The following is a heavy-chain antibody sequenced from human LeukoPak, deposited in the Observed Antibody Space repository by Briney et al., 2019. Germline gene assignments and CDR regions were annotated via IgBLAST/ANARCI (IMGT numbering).Heavy chain of an antibody. CDR3: ARDRGSSGWYEFDY. D-gene: IGHD6-19*01. Sequence: PGGSLRLSCVASGFAVSSNYMSWVRQAPGKGLEWVSVIYSGGSTYYADSVKGRFTISRDNSKNTLYLQMNSLRAEDTAVYYCARDRGSSGWYEFDYWGQGTLVTVSS. CDR2: IYSGGST. CDR1: GFAVSSNY. V-gene: IGHV3-53*01. J-gene: IGHJ4*02.